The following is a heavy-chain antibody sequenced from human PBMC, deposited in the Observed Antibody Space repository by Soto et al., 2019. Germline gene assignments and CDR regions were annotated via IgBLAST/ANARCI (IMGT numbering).Heavy chain of an antibody. D-gene: IGHD1-26*01. CDR1: GLTLTNCW. J-gene: IGHJ4*02. CDR2: IKSKADGGTT. V-gene: IGHV3-15*07. CDR3: AHRALYSGSYWDGGYFDY. Sequence: LSCSASGLTLTNCWKNWVRQAPVNVLSWVGRIKSKADGGTTDYAAPVKGRFTISRDDSKNTLYLQMNSLKAEDTAVYYCAHRALYSGSYWDGGYFDYWGQGTLVTVSS.